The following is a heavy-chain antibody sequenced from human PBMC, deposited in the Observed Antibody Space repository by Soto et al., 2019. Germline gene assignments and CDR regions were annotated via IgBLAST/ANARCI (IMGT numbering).Heavy chain of an antibody. V-gene: IGHV3-33*01. CDR1: GFTFSSYG. CDR2: IWYDGSNK. CDR3: ARVFYGDYVDYFDY. D-gene: IGHD4-17*01. Sequence: GGSLRLSCAASGFTFSSYGMHWVRQAPGKGLEWVAVIWYDGSNKYYADSVKGRFTISRDNSKNTLYLQMNSLRAEDTAVYYCARVFYGDYVDYFDYWGQGTLVTVSS. J-gene: IGHJ4*02.